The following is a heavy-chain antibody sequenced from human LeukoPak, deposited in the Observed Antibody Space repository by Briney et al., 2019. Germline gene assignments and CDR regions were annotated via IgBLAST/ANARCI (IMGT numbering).Heavy chain of an antibody. CDR2: IIPIFGTA. CDR3: ARGGGYYDILTGYSHIDY. CDR1: GGTFSSYA. V-gene: IGHV1-69*13. D-gene: IGHD3-9*01. J-gene: IGHJ4*02. Sequence: ASVKVSCKASGGTFSSYAISWVRQAPGQGLEWMGGIIPIFGTANYAQKFQGRVTITADESTSTAYMELSSLRSEDTAVYYCARGGGYYDILTGYSHIDYWGQGTLVTVSS.